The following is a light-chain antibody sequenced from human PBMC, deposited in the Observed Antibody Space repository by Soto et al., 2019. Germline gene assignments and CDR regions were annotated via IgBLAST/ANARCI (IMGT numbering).Light chain of an antibody. CDR1: QGISSY. Sequence: DIQLTQSPSFLSASVGDRVTITCRASQGISSYLAWYQQKPGKAPKLLIYGASTLQTGVPSRFSGSGSGTEFTLTISSLQPEDFATYYCQQLRTFGQGTKVEI. CDR3: QQLRT. V-gene: IGKV1-9*01. CDR2: GAS. J-gene: IGKJ1*01.